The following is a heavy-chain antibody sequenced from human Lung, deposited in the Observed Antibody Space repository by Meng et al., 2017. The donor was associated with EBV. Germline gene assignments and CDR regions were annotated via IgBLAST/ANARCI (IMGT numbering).Heavy chain of an antibody. J-gene: IGHJ4*02. CDR3: ARVAPSGYRYFDY. Sequence: VQLVQSGSDVQKPGASVKVSCKASGYTFTSYAMNWVRQAPGQGLEWMGWINTNTGNPTYAQGFTRRFVFSLDTSFRTAYLQISSLKAEDTAVYYCARVAPSGYRYFDYWGQGTLVTASS. D-gene: IGHD3-3*01. V-gene: IGHV7-4-1*02. CDR1: GYTFTSYA. CDR2: INTNTGNP.